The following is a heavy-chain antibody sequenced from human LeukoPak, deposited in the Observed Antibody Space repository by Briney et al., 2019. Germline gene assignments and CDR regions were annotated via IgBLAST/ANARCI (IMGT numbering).Heavy chain of an antibody. J-gene: IGHJ4*02. Sequence: SETLSLTCTVSGGSVSSSPYYWGWIRQPPGGGLEWIGVISYSGSTYYNPSLKSRVTISVDTSKNHFSLKLTSVTAADTAVYYCARSHGVYRGQGTLVTVSS. V-gene: IGHV4-39*01. CDR2: ISYSGST. D-gene: IGHD3-16*01. CDR1: GGSVSSSPYY. CDR3: ARSHGVY.